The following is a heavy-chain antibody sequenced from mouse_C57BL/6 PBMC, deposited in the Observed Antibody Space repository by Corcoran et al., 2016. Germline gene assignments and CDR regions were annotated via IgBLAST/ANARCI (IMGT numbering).Heavy chain of an antibody. V-gene: IGHV1-26*01. CDR2: INPNNGGT. J-gene: IGHJ3*01. CDR1: GYTFTDYY. Sequence: EVQLQQSGPELVKPGASVKISCKASGYTFTDYYMNWVKQSHGKSLEWIGDINPNNGGTSYNQKFKGKATLTVDKSSSTAYMELRSLTSEDSSVYYCASPGALLLRCGFAYWGQGTLVTVSA. CDR3: ASPGALLLRCGFAY. D-gene: IGHD1-1*01.